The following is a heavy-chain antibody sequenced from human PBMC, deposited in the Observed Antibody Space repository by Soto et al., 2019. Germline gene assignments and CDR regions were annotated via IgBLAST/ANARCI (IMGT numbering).Heavy chain of an antibody. CDR3: ARDRYYYDSSGYYYYFDY. Sequence: SVKVSCKASGGTFSSYAISWVRQAPGQGLEWMGGIIPIFGAANYAQKFQGRVTITADESTSTAYMELSSLRSEDTAVYYCARDRYYYDSSGYYYYFDYWGQGTLVTVSS. D-gene: IGHD3-22*01. J-gene: IGHJ4*02. CDR2: IIPIFGAA. CDR1: GGTFSSYA. V-gene: IGHV1-69*13.